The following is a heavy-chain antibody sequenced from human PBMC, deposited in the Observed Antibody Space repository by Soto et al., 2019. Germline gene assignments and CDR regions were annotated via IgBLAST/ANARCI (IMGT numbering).Heavy chain of an antibody. Sequence: EVQLVESGGDLVQRGGSLGLSCVASGFTFSVYSMNWVRQAPGKGLEWFSYITSDTKTIKYADSVKGRFTISRDNAKNSVYLQMNSLRDEDTAVSYCARSVEGHFDYWGQGTVVTVSS. CDR2: ITSDTKTI. CDR3: ARSVEGHFDY. CDR1: GFTFSVYS. D-gene: IGHD6-19*01. V-gene: IGHV3-48*02. J-gene: IGHJ4*02.